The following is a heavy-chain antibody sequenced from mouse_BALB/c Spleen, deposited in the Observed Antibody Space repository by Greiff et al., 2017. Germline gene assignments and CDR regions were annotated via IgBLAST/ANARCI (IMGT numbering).Heavy chain of an antibody. CDR3: ADYGSSYGVDY. D-gene: IGHD1-1*01. J-gene: IGHJ4*01. CDR1: GFNIKDTY. CDR2: IDPANGNT. Sequence: VQLQQSGAELVNPGASVKLSCTASGFNIKDTYMHWVKQRPEQGLEWIGRIDPANGNTKYDPKFQGKATITADTSSNTAYLQLSSLTSEDTAVYYCADYGSSYGVDYWGQGTSVTVSS. V-gene: IGHV14-3*02.